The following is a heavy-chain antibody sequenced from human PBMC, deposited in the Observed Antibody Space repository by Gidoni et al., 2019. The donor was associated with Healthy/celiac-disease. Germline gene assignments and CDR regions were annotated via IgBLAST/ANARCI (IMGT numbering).Heavy chain of an antibody. J-gene: IGHJ5*02. Sequence: QVQLQESGPGLVKPSPTLSLTCTVSGGSISSGSYYWSWIRQPAGKGLEWIGRIYTSGSTNYNPSLKSRVTISVDTSKNQFSLKLSSVTAADTAVYYCARDPHSSGWYNWFDPWGQGTLVTVSS. CDR3: ARDPHSSGWYNWFDP. V-gene: IGHV4-61*02. D-gene: IGHD6-19*01. CDR2: IYTSGST. CDR1: GGSISSGSYY.